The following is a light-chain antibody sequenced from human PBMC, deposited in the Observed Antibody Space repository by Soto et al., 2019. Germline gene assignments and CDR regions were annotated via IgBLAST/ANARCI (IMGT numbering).Light chain of an antibody. CDR2: EVT. CDR1: SSDVGSYNF. V-gene: IGLV2-8*01. CDR3: SSYAGSNNFGVL. Sequence: QSALSQPPSASGSPGQSVTISCTGTSSDVGSYNFVSWYQQHPGKAPKLMIYEVTKRPSGVPDRFSGSKSDNTASLTVSGLQAEDEADYYCSSYAGSNNFGVLFGGGTKVTVL. J-gene: IGLJ2*01.